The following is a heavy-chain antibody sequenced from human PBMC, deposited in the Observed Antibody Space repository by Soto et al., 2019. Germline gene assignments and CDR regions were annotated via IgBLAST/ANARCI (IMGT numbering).Heavy chain of an antibody. CDR3: ARGGHVVVVTAALDY. V-gene: IGHV1-46*01. Sequence: QVQLMQSGAEVKKPGALVKVSCKASGDTFTDYYIHWVRQAPGQGLEWMGTVNPSGGHTTYAQHFLGRVTMTRDTSTSTLYMELTSLRSEDTAVYYCARGGHVVVVTAALDYWGQGTLVTVSS. CDR2: VNPSGGHT. D-gene: IGHD2-21*02. J-gene: IGHJ4*02. CDR1: GDTFTDYY.